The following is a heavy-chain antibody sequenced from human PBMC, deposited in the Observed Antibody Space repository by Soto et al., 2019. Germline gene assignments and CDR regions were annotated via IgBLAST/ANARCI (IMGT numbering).Heavy chain of an antibody. J-gene: IGHJ4*02. CDR2: ISAYNGNT. Sequence: ASVKVSCKASGYTFTSYGISWVRQAPGQGLEWMGWISAYNGNTDYAQKLQGRVTMTRDTSTSTAYMELSSLRSEDTAVYYCARGQYTYYDYIWGSSDYWGQGTLVTVSS. V-gene: IGHV1-18*01. D-gene: IGHD3-16*01. CDR3: ARGQYTYYDYIWGSSDY. CDR1: GYTFTSYG.